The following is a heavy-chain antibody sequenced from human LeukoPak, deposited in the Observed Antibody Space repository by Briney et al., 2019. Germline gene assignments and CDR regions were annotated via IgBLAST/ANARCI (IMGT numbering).Heavy chain of an antibody. CDR3: AKGYSYGRFDY. CDR1: GFTFSSYW. J-gene: IGHJ4*02. D-gene: IGHD5-18*01. CDR2: IKQDGSEK. Sequence: GGSLRLSCAASGFTFSSYWMSWVPEAPGKGLEWGANIKQDGSEKYYVDSVKGRFTISRDNAKNSLYLQMNSLRAEDTAVYYCAKGYSYGRFDYWGQGTLVTVSS. V-gene: IGHV3-7*03.